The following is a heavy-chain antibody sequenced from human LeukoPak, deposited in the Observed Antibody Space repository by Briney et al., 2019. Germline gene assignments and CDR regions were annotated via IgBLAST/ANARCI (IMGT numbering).Heavy chain of an antibody. J-gene: IGHJ3*02. CDR1: GFTVSSNY. CDR2: IYSGGST. CDR3: ARFLTVTTYASDI. V-gene: IGHV3-53*01. D-gene: IGHD4-17*01. Sequence: GGSLRLSCAASGFTVSSNYMSWVRQAPGKGLEWVSVIYSGGSTYYADSVKGRFTISRDNSKNTLYLQMNSLRAEDTAVYYCARFLTVTTYASDIWGQGTMVTVSS.